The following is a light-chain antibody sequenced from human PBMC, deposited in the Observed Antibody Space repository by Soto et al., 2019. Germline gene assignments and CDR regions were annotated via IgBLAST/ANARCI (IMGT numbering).Light chain of an antibody. Sequence: EIMMIQNPRKRSVSRKGRDTLSCRASQRLRSNLAWYQQKPGQAPRLLIHGASTRASNIPDRFSGSGSGTDFTLTITSLQSEYFAVYYCQQHNTRARTFGQGTKVDIK. J-gene: IGKJ1*01. V-gene: IGKV3-15*01. CDR1: QRLRSN. CDR3: QQHNTRART. CDR2: GAS.